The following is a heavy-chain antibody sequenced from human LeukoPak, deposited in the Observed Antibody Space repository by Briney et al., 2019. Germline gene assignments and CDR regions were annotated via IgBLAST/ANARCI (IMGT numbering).Heavy chain of an antibody. CDR3: ARDHSGTNAFDP. CDR2: INPNSGGT. V-gene: IGHV1-2*02. Sequence: ASVKVSCKASGYTFTGDYLHWVRQAPGQGLEWMGWINPNSGGTNYAQKFQGRVTMTRDTSISTAYMELSRLRSDDTAVYYCARDHSGTNAFDPWGQGTLVTVSS. CDR1: GYTFTGDY. J-gene: IGHJ5*02. D-gene: IGHD1/OR15-1a*01.